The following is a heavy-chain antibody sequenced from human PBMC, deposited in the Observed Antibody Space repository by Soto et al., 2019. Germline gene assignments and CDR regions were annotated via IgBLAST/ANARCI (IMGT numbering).Heavy chain of an antibody. CDR3: TRSRGYCSGGSCFPFDY. CDR1: GFSFNAYW. CDR2: INKDGSEK. Sequence: GGSLRLSCAASGFSFNAYWMTWVRQAPGKGLEWVANINKDGSEKFYVDSVKGRFTISRDNAKNSLFLQMNSLRAEDTAIYYCTRSRGYCSGGSCFPFDYWGQGALVTSPQ. D-gene: IGHD2-15*01. J-gene: IGHJ4*02. V-gene: IGHV3-7*01.